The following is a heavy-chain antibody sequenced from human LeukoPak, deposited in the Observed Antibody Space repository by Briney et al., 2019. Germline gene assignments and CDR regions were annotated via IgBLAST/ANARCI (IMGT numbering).Heavy chain of an antibody. CDR1: GYTFTSYY. Sequence: APVKVSCKASGYTFTSYYMHWVRQAPGQGLEWMGIINPSGGSTSYAQKFQGRVTMTRDTSTSTVYMELSSLRSEDTAVYYCARETSDDCSSTSCYFRGIDYWGQGTLVTVSS. CDR2: INPSGGST. CDR3: ARETSDDCSSTSCYFRGIDY. V-gene: IGHV1-46*01. J-gene: IGHJ4*02. D-gene: IGHD2-2*01.